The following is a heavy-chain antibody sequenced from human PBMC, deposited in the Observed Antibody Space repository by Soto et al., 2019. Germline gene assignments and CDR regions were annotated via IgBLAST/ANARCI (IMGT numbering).Heavy chain of an antibody. CDR2: INWNGGST. D-gene: IGHD3-22*01. CDR1: GFTFDDYG. CDR3: ARDDFDANGYL. J-gene: IGHJ4*02. Sequence: GGSLRLSCAASGFTFDDYGMSWVRQAPGKGLEWVSGINWNGGSTGYADSVKGRFTISRDNAKNSLYLQMNSLRDEDTAVYYCARDDFDANGYLWGQGTLVTVSS. V-gene: IGHV3-20*04.